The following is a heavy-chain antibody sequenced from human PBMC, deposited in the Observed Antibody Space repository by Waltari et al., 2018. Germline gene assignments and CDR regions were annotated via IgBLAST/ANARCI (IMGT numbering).Heavy chain of an antibody. D-gene: IGHD5-12*01. V-gene: IGHV1-3*01. Sequence: QVQLVQSGAEVKKPGASVKVSCKASGYTFTSYAMHWVRQAPGQRLEWMGWINAGKGNTKYSQKFQGRVTITRDTSASTAYMELSSLSSVTAADTAVYYCARGRGGYSGYDRRGRYYGMDVWGQGTTVTVSS. CDR2: INAGKGNT. J-gene: IGHJ6*02. CDR1: GYTFTSYA. CDR3: ARGRGGYSGYDRRGRYYGMDV.